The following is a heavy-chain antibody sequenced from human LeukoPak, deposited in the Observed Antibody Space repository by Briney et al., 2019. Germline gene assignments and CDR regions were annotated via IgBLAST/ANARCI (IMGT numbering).Heavy chain of an antibody. CDR2: ISGSGGST. CDR3: AKDDDYGDVPLDY. Sequence: GGSLRLSCAASGFTFSIYAMSCVPQAPGKGLEWVSAISGSGGSTYYADSVKGRFTISRDNSKNTLYLQMNSLRAEDTAVYYCAKDDDYGDVPLDYWGQGTLVTVSS. D-gene: IGHD4-17*01. J-gene: IGHJ4*02. CDR1: GFTFSIYA. V-gene: IGHV3-23*01.